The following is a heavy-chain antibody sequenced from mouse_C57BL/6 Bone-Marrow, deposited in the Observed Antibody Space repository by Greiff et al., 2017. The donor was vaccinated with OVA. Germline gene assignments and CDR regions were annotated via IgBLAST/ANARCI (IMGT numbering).Heavy chain of an antibody. Sequence: EVMLVESGGGLVKPGGSLKLSCAASGFTFSDYGMQWVRQAPEKGLEWVAYISSGSSTIYYADTVKGRFTISRDNAKNTLFLQMTSLRSEDTAMYYCASTVVGVDYWGQGTSVTVSS. V-gene: IGHV5-17*01. CDR3: ASTVVGVDY. D-gene: IGHD1-1*01. J-gene: IGHJ4*01. CDR1: GFTFSDYG. CDR2: ISSGSSTI.